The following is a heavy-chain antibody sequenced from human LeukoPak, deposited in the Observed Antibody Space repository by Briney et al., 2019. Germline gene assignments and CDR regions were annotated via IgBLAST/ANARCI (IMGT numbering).Heavy chain of an antibody. CDR2: IGVSGGNT. CDR1: GFTLSSYA. J-gene: IGHJ4*02. CDR3: TKGSGGCSLEY. V-gene: IGHV3-23*01. D-gene: IGHD2-15*01. Sequence: GGSLRLSCAASGFTLSSYAMSWVRQAPGKGLEWVSTIGVSGGNTYYPDSVKGRFTISRDNSKDTLYLQMNSLRVEDTAVYYCTKGSGGCSLEYWGQGTLVTVSS.